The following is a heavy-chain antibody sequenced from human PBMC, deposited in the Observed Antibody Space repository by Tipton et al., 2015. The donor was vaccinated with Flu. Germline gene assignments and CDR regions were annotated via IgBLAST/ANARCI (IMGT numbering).Heavy chain of an antibody. CDR2: IYYSGST. CDR1: GGSISSYY. J-gene: IGHJ4*02. CDR3: AGRAPAGDFDY. Sequence: TLSLTCTVPGGSISSYYWSWIRQPPGKGLEWIGYIYYSGSTNYNPSLKSRVTISVDTSKNQFSLKLSSVTAADTAVYYCAGRAPAGDFDYWGQGTLVTVSS. D-gene: IGHD5-24*01. V-gene: IGHV4-59*08.